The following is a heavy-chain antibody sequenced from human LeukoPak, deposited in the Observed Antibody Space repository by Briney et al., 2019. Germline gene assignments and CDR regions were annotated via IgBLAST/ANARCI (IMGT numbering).Heavy chain of an antibody. CDR3: AVQGFDI. V-gene: IGHV3-48*01. J-gene: IGHJ3*02. CDR2: ISNSGSPI. Sequence: SGGSLRLSCVASGFTCGSFSMNWVRQAPGKGLEWVSFISNSGSPIYYADSVKGRFTISRDNSKDTLFLQMSSLRIEDTAVYYCAVQGFDIWGQGTMVTVSS. CDR1: GFTCGSFS.